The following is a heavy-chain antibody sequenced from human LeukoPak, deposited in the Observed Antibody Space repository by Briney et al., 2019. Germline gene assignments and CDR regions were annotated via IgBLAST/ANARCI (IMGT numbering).Heavy chain of an antibody. D-gene: IGHD4-17*01. CDR2: INHSGST. CDR1: GGSFSGYY. CDR3: ASLTTVYYYYGMDV. V-gene: IGHV4-34*01. J-gene: IGHJ6*02. Sequence: KPSETLSLTCAVYGGSFSGYYWSWIRQPPGKGLEWIGEINHSGSTNYNPSLKSRVTISVDTSKNQFSLKLSSVTAADTAVYYCASLTTVYYYYGMDVWGQGTTVTVSS.